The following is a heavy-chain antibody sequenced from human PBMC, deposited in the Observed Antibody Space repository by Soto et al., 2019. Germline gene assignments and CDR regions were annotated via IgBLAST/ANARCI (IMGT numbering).Heavy chain of an antibody. V-gene: IGHV3-30-3*01. Sequence: QVQLVESGGGVVQPGRSLRLSCAASGFTFSSYAMHWVRQAPGKGLEWVAVISYDGSNKYYADSVKGRFTISRDNSKNTLYLQMNRLRAEDTAVYYCARDEGYCTNGVCYTYGMDVWGQGTTVTVSS. J-gene: IGHJ6*02. D-gene: IGHD2-8*01. CDR2: ISYDGSNK. CDR3: ARDEGYCTNGVCYTYGMDV. CDR1: GFTFSSYA.